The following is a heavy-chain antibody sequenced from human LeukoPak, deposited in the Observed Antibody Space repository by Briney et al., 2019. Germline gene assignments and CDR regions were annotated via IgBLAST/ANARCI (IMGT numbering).Heavy chain of an antibody. V-gene: IGHV2-70*01. CDR2: K. CDR3: ARSGGYSYFDY. Sequence: TLSLTCAVYGGSFSGYYWSWIRQPPGKGLEWLDKYYSTSLKTRLTISKDTSKNQVVLTMTNMDPVDTATYYCARSGGYSYFDYWGQGTLVTVSS. CDR1: GGSFSGYY. J-gene: IGHJ4*02. D-gene: IGHD1-1*01.